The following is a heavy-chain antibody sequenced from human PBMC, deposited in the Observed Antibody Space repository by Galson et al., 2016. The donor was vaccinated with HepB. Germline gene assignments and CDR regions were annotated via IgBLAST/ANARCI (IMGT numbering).Heavy chain of an antibody. CDR2: ISDSSRYT. CDR3: VREDIVAMMGPDY. D-gene: IGHD5-12*01. Sequence: SLRLSCAASGFTFSDYYMSWIRQAPGKGLEWVSYISDSSRYTNYADSVKGRFTISRDNAKNSLYLQMNSLRAEDTAVYYCVREDIVAMMGPDYWGQGTLVTVSS. J-gene: IGHJ4*02. V-gene: IGHV3-11*06. CDR1: GFTFSDYY.